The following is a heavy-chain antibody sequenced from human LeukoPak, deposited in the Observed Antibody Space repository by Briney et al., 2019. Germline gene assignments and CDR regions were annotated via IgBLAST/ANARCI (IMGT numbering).Heavy chain of an antibody. Sequence: SVKVSCKASGGTLSSYAISWVRQAPGQGLEWMGRIIPILGIANYAQKFQGRVTITADKSTSTAYMELSSLRSEDTAVNYCARRGADHNYYYDSSGYSSWGQGTLVTVSS. V-gene: IGHV1-69*04. CDR1: GGTLSSYA. J-gene: IGHJ5*02. CDR3: ARRGADHNYYYDSSGYSS. CDR2: IIPILGIA. D-gene: IGHD3-22*01.